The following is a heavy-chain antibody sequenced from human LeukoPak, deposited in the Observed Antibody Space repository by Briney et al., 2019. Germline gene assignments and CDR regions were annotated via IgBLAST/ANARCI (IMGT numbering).Heavy chain of an antibody. CDR2: INHSGST. J-gene: IGHJ6*02. D-gene: IGHD2-15*01. Sequence: SETLSLTCTVFGGSFSDYFWTWIRHSPGKGLEWIGEINHSGSTNYNPSLKSRVTISVDTSKNQFSLKLSSVTAADTAVYYCARGPTQYGMDVWGQGTTVTVSS. V-gene: IGHV4-34*01. CDR3: ARGPTQYGMDV. CDR1: GGSFSDYF.